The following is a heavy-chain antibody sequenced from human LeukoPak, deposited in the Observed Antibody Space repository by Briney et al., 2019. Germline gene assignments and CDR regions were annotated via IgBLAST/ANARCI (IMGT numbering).Heavy chain of an antibody. J-gene: IGHJ5*02. D-gene: IGHD3-9*01. CDR2: IYTSGST. CDR1: GGSISSGSYY. CDR3: ARAGRYYDILTGYFVDNWFDP. Sequence: SETLSLTFTVSGGSISSGSYYWSWIRQPAGKGLEWIGRIYTSGSTNYNPSLKSRVTISVDTSKNQFSLKLSSVTAADTAVYYCARAGRYYDILTGYFVDNWFDPWGQGTLVTVSS. V-gene: IGHV4-61*02.